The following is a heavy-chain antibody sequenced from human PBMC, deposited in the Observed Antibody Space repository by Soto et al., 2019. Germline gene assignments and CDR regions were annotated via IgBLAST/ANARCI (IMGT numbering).Heavy chain of an antibody. CDR3: ARDLQEFWSGYYGPYYYYYMDV. CDR2: IYYSGST. J-gene: IGHJ6*03. V-gene: IGHV4-59*01. Sequence: LETLSLTCTVSGGSISSYYWSWIRRPPGKGLEWIGYIYYSGSTNYNPSLKSRVTISVDTSKNQFSLKLSSVTAADTAVYYCARDLQEFWSGYYGPYYYYYMDVWGKGTTVTVSS. D-gene: IGHD3-3*01. CDR1: GGSISSYY.